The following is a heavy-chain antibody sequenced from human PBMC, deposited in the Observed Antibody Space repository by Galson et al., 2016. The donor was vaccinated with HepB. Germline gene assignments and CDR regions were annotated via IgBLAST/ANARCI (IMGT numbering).Heavy chain of an antibody. V-gene: IGHV1-69*04. CDR2: VIPILGMA. Sequence: SVKVSCKASGGTFRNYVINWVRQAPGQGLEWMGRVIPILGMANYAQRFQGRVTITADESTSSAYMELTSLRSEDTAVYFGAITNSGSYFPPDYWGQGTLVAVSS. D-gene: IGHD3-10*01. CDR3: AITNSGSYFPPDY. J-gene: IGHJ4*02. CDR1: GGTFRNYV.